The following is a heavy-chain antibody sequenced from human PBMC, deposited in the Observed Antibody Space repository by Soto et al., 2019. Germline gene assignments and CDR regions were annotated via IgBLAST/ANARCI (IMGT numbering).Heavy chain of an antibody. Sequence: QVQLVEAGGGLVKPGGSLRLSCAASGFTFSGYYMSWIRQAPGKGLEWVSYISSSGSTTYYADSVKGRFTISRDNSKNSLYLQMNSLRAEDTAVYYCARDPLTTVTATLGWFDPWGQGTLVTVSS. V-gene: IGHV3-11*01. J-gene: IGHJ5*02. CDR1: GFTFSGYY. D-gene: IGHD4-4*01. CDR3: ARDPLTTVTATLGWFDP. CDR2: ISSSGSTT.